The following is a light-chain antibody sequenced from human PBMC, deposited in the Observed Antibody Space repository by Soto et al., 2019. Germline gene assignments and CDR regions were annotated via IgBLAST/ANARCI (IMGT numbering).Light chain of an antibody. CDR1: SGDVGGYDY. V-gene: IGLV2-14*01. CDR3: SSYTSNKWV. Sequence: QSALTQPASVSGSPGQSITISCTGTSGDVGGYDYVSWYQHHPGKAPKLMVYEVYYRPSGVSNRFSCSKSGNTASLTISGLQAEDEADYYCSSYTSNKWVFGGGTKLTVL. CDR2: EVY. J-gene: IGLJ3*02.